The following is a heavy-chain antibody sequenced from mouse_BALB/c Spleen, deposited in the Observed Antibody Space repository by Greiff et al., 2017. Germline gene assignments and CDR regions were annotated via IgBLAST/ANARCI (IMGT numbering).Heavy chain of an antibody. D-gene: IGHD2-3*01. V-gene: IGHV7-3*02. J-gene: IGHJ1*01. CDR3: ARDRGWNPWYLDV. CDR2: IRNKANGYTT. CDR1: GFTFTDYY. Sequence: EVMLVESGGGLVQPGGSLRLSCATSGFTFTDYYMSWVRQPPGKALEWLGFIRNKANGYTTEYSASVKGRFTISRDNSQSILYLQMNTLRAEDSATYNCARDRGWNPWYLDVWGAGTTVTVSS.